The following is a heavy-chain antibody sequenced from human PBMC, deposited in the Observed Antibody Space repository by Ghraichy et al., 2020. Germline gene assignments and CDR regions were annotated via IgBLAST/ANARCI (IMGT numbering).Heavy chain of an antibody. CDR2: IYYSGST. V-gene: IGHV4-59*08. CDR3: ARRVSPLEPDAFDI. D-gene: IGHD1-1*01. J-gene: IGHJ3*02. Sequence: SETLSLTCTVSGGSISSYYWSWIRQPPGKGLEWIGYIYYSGSTNYNPSLKSRVTISVDTSKNQFSLKLSSVTAADTAVYYCARRVSPLEPDAFDIWGQGTMVTVSS. CDR1: GGSISSYY.